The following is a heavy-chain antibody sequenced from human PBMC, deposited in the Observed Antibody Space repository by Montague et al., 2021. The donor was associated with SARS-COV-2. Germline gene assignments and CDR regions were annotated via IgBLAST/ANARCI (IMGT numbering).Heavy chain of an antibody. J-gene: IGHJ5*02. CDR2: LYGGDNS. Sequence: SLRLSCPASGFTVSTNYVSWVRQAPGKGLEWVAVLYGGDNSNYTDSVKGRFTISRDNSKNTLYLQMKSLRAEDTALYYCARSIGGFDPWGQGTLVTVSS. V-gene: IGHV3-66*01. D-gene: IGHD3-16*01. CDR1: GFTVSTNY. CDR3: ARSIGGFDP.